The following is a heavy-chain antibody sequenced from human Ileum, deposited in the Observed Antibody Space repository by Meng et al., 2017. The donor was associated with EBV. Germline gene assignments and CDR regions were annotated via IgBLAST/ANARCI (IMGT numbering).Heavy chain of an antibody. CDR3: AKDLYSYGYNIFDY. D-gene: IGHD5-18*01. CDR2: ISWDGGST. CDR1: GFTFDDYT. J-gene: IGHJ4*02. V-gene: IGHV3-43*01. Sequence: EWRLVESGGVVVQPGGSLRLSCAASGFTFDDYTMHWVRQAPGKGLEWVSLISWDGGSTYYADSVKGRFTISRDNSKNSLYLQMNSLRTEDTALYYCAKDLYSYGYNIFDYWGQGTLVTVSS.